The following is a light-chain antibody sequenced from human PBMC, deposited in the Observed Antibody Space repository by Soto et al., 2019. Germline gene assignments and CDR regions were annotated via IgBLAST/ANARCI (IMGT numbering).Light chain of an antibody. V-gene: IGKV3-15*01. CDR1: QSVNSN. J-gene: IGKJ4*01. CDR2: GAS. Sequence: EKVMTQSPAALSVSPGERATLSCRASQSVNSNLAWYQQKAGQASRLLLYGASTRATGIPARFSGSASGTEFTLTISSLQSEDSAVYYCQQYNDWPLTFGGGTKVEIK. CDR3: QQYNDWPLT.